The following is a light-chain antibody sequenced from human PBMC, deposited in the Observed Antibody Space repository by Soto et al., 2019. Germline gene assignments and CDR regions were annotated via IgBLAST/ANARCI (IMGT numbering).Light chain of an antibody. CDR1: QSVISTY. J-gene: IGKJ5*01. V-gene: IGKV3-20*01. CDR3: QQYGSSIT. CDR2: GSS. Sequence: EIVLTESTGNLSLSPGEIATLSCRASQSVISTYLAWYQQKPGQAPRLLIFGSSSRATGIPDRFGGSGSGTDFTLPINRLEPEDFAVFYCQQYGSSITFGQGTRLEIK.